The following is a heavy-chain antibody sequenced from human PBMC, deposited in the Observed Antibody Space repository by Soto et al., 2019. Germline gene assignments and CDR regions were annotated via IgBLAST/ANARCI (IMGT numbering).Heavy chain of an antibody. CDR2: IKQDGSEK. Sequence: EVQLVESGGGLVQPGGSLRLSCAASGFTFSSYWMSWVRQAPGKGLEWVANIKQDGSEKYYVDSVKGRFTISRDNAKKPLFLEKEKLGSGGHGVLYCARRQYGDYDYWGQGTLVTVSS. CDR1: GFTFSSYW. CDR3: ARRQYGDYDY. J-gene: IGHJ4*02. D-gene: IGHD4-17*01. V-gene: IGHV3-7*01.